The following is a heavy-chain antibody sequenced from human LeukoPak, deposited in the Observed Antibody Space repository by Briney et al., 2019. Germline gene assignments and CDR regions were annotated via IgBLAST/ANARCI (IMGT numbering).Heavy chain of an antibody. CDR2: LSYDGANK. CDR3: ARVRGGSVRGGFDI. D-gene: IGHD3-10*01. Sequence: GGSLRLSCAASGFTFSSYAVHWVRQAPGKGLEWVAVLSYDGANKYYAEIVQGRFTISRDSPQNTLYLQMNSLRTADTAVYYCARVRGGSVRGGFDIWGQGTLVTVSS. CDR1: GFTFSSYA. J-gene: IGHJ3*02. V-gene: IGHV3-30-3*01.